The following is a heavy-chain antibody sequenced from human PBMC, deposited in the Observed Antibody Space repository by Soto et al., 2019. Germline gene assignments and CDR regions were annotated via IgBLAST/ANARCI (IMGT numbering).Heavy chain of an antibody. CDR2: VTGSGGGT. J-gene: IGHJ4*02. CDR3: ARALGSCTSTSCSAFAY. CDR1: GFSFSNYA. Sequence: GGSLRLSCAASGFSFSNYAMTWVRQAPGKGLEWVAVVTGSGGGTYYADSVKGRFTISRDNSKNTLYLQINSLRAEDTAVYYCARALGSCTSTSCSAFAYWGQGTLVTVSS. D-gene: IGHD2-2*01. V-gene: IGHV3-23*01.